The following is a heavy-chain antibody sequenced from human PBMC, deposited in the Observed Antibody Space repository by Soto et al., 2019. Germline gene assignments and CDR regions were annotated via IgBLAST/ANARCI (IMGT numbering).Heavy chain of an antibody. D-gene: IGHD3-22*01. V-gene: IGHV3-23*01. CDR1: GFTFNSYA. CDR2: IIGSGGST. J-gene: IGHJ4*02. CDR3: AKDRNYYESSGYDY. Sequence: SLRLSCAASGFTFNSYAMSWVRQAPGKGLEWVSTIIGSGGSTYYADSVKCRFSVSRDNSKNTLYLQMNSLRAEDTAVYYCAKDRNYYESSGYDYWGQGTLVTVSS.